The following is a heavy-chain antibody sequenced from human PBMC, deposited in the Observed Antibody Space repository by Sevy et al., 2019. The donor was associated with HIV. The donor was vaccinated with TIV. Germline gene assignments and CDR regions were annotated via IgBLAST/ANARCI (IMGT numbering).Heavy chain of an antibody. J-gene: IGHJ6*02. D-gene: IGHD1-20*01. Sequence: GGSLRLSCAASGFTFSSYSMNWVLQAPGKGLEWVSSISSSSSYIYYADSVKGRFTISRDNAKNSLYLQMNSLRAEDTAVYYCARDWYIPYGMDVWGQGTTVTVSS. CDR2: ISSSSSYI. CDR3: ARDWYIPYGMDV. V-gene: IGHV3-21*01. CDR1: GFTFSSYS.